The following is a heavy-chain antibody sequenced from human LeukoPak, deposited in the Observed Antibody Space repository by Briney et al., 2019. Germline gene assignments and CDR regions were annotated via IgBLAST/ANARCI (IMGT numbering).Heavy chain of an antibody. CDR1: GFMFSSNW. CDR3: ARGRSGYRWYYYYGMDV. D-gene: IGHD5-12*01. V-gene: IGHV3-7*01. Sequence: PGGSLRLFCAASGFMFSSNWMSWVRLAPGKGLEWVANIKEDGTETNYVDSVKGRFTISRDNSKNTLYLQMNSLRAEDTAVYYCARGRSGYRWYYYYGMDVWGQGTTVTVSS. CDR2: IKEDGTET. J-gene: IGHJ6*02.